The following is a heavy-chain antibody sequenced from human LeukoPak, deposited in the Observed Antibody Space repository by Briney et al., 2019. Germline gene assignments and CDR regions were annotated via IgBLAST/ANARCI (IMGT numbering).Heavy chain of an antibody. J-gene: IGHJ4*02. CDR2: IIPILGIA. D-gene: IGHD3-22*01. V-gene: IGHV1-69*04. CDR1: GGTFISYA. CDR3: AREEYYYDSSGYYPLDY. Sequence: ASVKVSFKASGGTFISYAIRWVRQAPGQGLEWMGRIIPILGIANYAQKFQGRVTITADKSTSTAYMELSSLRSEDTAVYYCAREEYYYDSSGYYPLDYWGQGTLVTVSS.